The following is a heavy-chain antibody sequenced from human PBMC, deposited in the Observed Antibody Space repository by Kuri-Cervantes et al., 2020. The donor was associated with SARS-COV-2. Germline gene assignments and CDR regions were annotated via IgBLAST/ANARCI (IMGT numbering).Heavy chain of an antibody. CDR3: ARGLGYCSGGSCYSRSSSDY. Sequence: GESLKISCAASGFTFSSYSMNWVRQAPGKGLEWVSYISSSSSTIYYADSAKGRFTISRDNAKNSLYLQMNSLRAEDTAVYYCARGLGYCSGGSCYSRSSSDYWGQGTLVTVSS. CDR2: ISSSSSTI. D-gene: IGHD2-15*01. J-gene: IGHJ4*02. V-gene: IGHV3-48*01. CDR1: GFTFSSYS.